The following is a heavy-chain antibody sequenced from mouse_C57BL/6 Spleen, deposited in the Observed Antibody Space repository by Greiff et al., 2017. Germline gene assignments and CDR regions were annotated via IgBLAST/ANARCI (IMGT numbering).Heavy chain of an antibody. V-gene: IGHV1-80*01. CDR2: IYPGDGDT. D-gene: IGHD2-4*01. Sequence: QVQLKESGAELVKPGASVKISCKASGYAFSSYWMNWVKQRPGKGLEWIGQIYPGDGDTNYNGKFKGKATLTADKSSSTAYMQLSSLTSEDSAVYCCARRDDYDPWFAYWGQGTLVTVSA. J-gene: IGHJ3*01. CDR1: GYAFSSYW. CDR3: ARRDDYDPWFAY.